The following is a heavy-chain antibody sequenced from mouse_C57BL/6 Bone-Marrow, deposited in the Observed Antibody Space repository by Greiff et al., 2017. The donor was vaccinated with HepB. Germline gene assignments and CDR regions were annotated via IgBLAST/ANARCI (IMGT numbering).Heavy chain of an antibody. V-gene: IGHV2-6-1*01. CDR2: IWSDGST. D-gene: IGHD6-1*01. Sequence: VQLVESGPGLVAPSQSLSITCTVSGFSLTSYGVHWVRQPPGKGLEWLVVIWSDGSTTYNSALKSRLSISKDKSKSQVFLKMNSLQTDDTARYYCARHQPSDGYFDYWGQGTTLTVSS. CDR3: ARHQPSDGYFDY. CDR1: GFSLTSYG. J-gene: IGHJ2*01.